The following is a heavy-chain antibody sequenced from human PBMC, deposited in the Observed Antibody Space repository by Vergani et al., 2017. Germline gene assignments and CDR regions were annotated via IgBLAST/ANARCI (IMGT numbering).Heavy chain of an antibody. Sequence: EVQLVESGGGLVKPGGSLRLSCAASGFTFSSYWMHWVRQAPGKGLVWVSRINSDGSSTSYADSVKGRFTISRDNAKNTLYLQMNSLRAEDTAVYYCAKDSDYGDLGAFDIWGQGTMVTVSS. D-gene: IGHD4-17*01. J-gene: IGHJ3*02. CDR2: INSDGSST. CDR3: AKDSDYGDLGAFDI. CDR1: GFTFSSYW. V-gene: IGHV3-74*01.